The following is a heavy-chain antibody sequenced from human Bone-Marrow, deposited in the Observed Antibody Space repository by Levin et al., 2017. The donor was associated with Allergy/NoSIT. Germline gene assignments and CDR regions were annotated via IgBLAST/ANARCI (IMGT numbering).Heavy chain of an antibody. D-gene: IGHD6-13*01. Sequence: PSQTLSLPCAVSWDSLSAGSATWNWIRQSPSRGLEWLGRTYYNSEWNNDYATSVKGRMTITPDTSRNQFSLHLKSVTPDDTAVYYCARERREDAAGWYETFDHWGQGTLVTVSS. CDR3: ARERREDAAGWYETFDH. J-gene: IGHJ4*02. CDR2: TYYNSEWNN. V-gene: IGHV6-1*01. CDR1: WDSLSAGSAT.